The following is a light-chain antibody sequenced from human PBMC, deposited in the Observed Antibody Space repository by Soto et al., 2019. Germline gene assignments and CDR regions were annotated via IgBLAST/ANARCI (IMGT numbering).Light chain of an antibody. CDR2: DAS. J-gene: IGKJ1*01. CDR3: QQYNYYRT. V-gene: IGKV1-5*01. CDR1: QSISSW. Sequence: DIQMTQSPSTLSASVGDRVTITCRASQSISSWLAWFQQXPGKAPKVLIYDASTLESGVPSRFSGSGSGTEFTLTISSLQPDDFATYYCQQYNYYRTFGQGTKVDIK.